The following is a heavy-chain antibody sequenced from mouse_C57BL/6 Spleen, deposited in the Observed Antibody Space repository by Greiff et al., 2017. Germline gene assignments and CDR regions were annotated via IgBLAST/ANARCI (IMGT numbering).Heavy chain of an antibody. Sequence: VQLQQSGPELVKPGASVKISCKASGYAFSSSWMNWVKQRPGQGLEWIGRIYPGDGDTNYNGKFKGKATLTADKSSSTAYMQLSSLTSEDSAVYFCAREEFDYWGQGTTLTVSS. V-gene: IGHV1-82*01. CDR3: AREEFDY. CDR1: GYAFSSSW. J-gene: IGHJ2*01. CDR2: IYPGDGDT.